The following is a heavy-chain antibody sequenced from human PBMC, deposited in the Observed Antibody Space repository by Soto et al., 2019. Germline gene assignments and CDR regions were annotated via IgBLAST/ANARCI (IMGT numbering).Heavy chain of an antibody. Sequence: PSETLSLTCTVSGGSISSYYWSWIRQPPGRGLEWIGYIYYSGSTNYNPSLKSRVTISVDTSKNQFSLKLSSVTAADTAVYYCARDLHSSGWYLGFQHWGQGTLVTAPQ. CDR2: IYYSGST. CDR3: ARDLHSSGWYLGFQH. CDR1: GGSISSYY. V-gene: IGHV4-59*01. D-gene: IGHD6-19*01. J-gene: IGHJ1*01.